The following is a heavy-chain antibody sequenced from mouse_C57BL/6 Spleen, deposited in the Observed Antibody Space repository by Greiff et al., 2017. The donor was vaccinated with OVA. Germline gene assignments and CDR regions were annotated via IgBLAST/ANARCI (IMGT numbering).Heavy chain of an antibody. V-gene: IGHV1-42*01. D-gene: IGHD1-1*01. J-gene: IGHJ3*01. CDR3: ARRYYGSSWGFAY. CDR2: INPSTGGT. CDR1: GYSFTGYY. Sequence: EVQRVESGPELVKPGASVKISCKASGYSFTGYYMNWVKQSPEKSLEWIGEINPSTGGTTYNQKFKAKATLTVDKSSSTAYMQLKSLTSEDSAVYYCARRYYGSSWGFAYWGQGTLVTVSA.